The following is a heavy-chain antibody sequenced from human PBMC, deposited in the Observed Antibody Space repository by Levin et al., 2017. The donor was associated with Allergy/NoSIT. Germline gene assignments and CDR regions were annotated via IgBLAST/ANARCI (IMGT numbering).Heavy chain of an antibody. CDR3: ARERGPSCFDY. CDR1: GFTLSTYS. CDR2: IRSNSNIT. J-gene: IGHJ4*02. D-gene: IGHD1-26*01. V-gene: IGHV3-48*01. Sequence: GGSLRLSCAVSGFTLSTYSMNWVRQAPGKGLEWVSYIRSNSNITYYADSVKGRFTISRDKAKNLLYLQMNSLRAEDMAVYYCARERGPSCFDYWGQGTLVTVSS.